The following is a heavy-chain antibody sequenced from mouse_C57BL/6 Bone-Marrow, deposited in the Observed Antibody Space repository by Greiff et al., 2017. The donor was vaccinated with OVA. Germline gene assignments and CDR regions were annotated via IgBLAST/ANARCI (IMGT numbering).Heavy chain of an antibody. CDR2: INYDGSST. CDR1: GFTFSDYY. D-gene: IGHD2-1*01. CDR3: ARDGGNYGSY. V-gene: IGHV5-16*01. Sequence: EVKLVESEGGLVQPGSSMKLSCTASGFTFSDYYMAWVRQVPEKGLEWVANINYDGSSTYYLDSLKSRFIISRDNAKNILYLQMSSLKSEDTATYYCARDGGNYGSYWGQGTLVTVSA. J-gene: IGHJ3*01.